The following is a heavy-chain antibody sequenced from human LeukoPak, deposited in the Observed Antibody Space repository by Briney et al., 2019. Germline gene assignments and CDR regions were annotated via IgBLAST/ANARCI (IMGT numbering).Heavy chain of an antibody. Sequence: PSETLSLTCTVSGYSISSGYYWGWIGQPPEKGLEWIGSIYHSGSTYYNPSLKSRVTISVDTSKNQFSLKLSSVTAADTAVYYCARNPSSSWYFDYWGQGTLVTVSS. CDR2: IYHSGST. J-gene: IGHJ4*02. D-gene: IGHD6-13*01. CDR1: GYSISSGYY. V-gene: IGHV4-38-2*02. CDR3: ARNPSSSWYFDY.